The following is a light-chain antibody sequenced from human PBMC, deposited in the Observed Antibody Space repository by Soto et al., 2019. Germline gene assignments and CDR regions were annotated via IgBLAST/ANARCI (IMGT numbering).Light chain of an antibody. V-gene: IGKV1-39*01. CDR1: QSIDNY. J-gene: IGKJ4*02. CDR2: GAS. CDR3: QQSYITPLT. Sequence: IQMAQSPASLSASVGDRVTITCRASQSIDNYLNWYQQKPGKAPNILIYGASGLQSGVPSRFSGRGSWTDFTLTISRLHPEDFATYYCQQSYITPLTFGGGTKVEI.